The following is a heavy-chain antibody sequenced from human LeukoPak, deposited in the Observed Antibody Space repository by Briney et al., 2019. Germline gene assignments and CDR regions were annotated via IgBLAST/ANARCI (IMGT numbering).Heavy chain of an antibody. CDR2: IYYSGST. J-gene: IGHJ4*02. V-gene: IGHV4-30-4*01. CDR1: GGSISSGDYY. Sequence: PSETLSLTCTVSGGSISSGDYYWSWIRQPPGKGLEWIGYIYYSGSTYYNPSLKSRVTISVDTSKNQFSLKLSSVTAADTAVYYCAREGSGWYGYFDYWGQGTLVTVSS. CDR3: AREGSGWYGYFDY. D-gene: IGHD6-19*01.